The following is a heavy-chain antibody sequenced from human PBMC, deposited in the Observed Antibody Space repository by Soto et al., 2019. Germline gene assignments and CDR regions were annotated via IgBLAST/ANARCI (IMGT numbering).Heavy chain of an antibody. Sequence: QVHLQESGPRLVKTSESLSLTCIVSGDSFSTYYWSWIRQPAGKGLEWIGRIYASGSTNYNPSLKRRVTMSVDTSKNQFSLKMISVTAADTAMYYCARSAIPRGGWFRPWGQGILVTVSS. CDR3: ARSAIPRGGWFRP. D-gene: IGHD2-21*01. J-gene: IGHJ5*02. CDR2: IYASGST. CDR1: GDSFSTYY. V-gene: IGHV4-4*07.